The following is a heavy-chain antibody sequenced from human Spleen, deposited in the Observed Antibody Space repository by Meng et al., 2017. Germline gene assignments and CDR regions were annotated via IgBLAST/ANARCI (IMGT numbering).Heavy chain of an antibody. Sequence: GESLKISCAGSGFIFNNYEMNWVRQAPGKGLEWVSYISSSGSTKYYADSVKGRFTISRDNAKNSLYLQMNSLRVEDTAVYYCARVVWYFDLWGRGTLVTVSS. CDR2: ISSSGSTK. V-gene: IGHV3-48*03. CDR1: GFIFNNYE. J-gene: IGHJ2*01. CDR3: ARVVWYFDL.